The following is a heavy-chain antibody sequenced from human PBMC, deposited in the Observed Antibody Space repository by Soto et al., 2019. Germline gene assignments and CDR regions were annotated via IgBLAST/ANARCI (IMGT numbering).Heavy chain of an antibody. V-gene: IGHV1-2*02. Sequence: QAQLVQSGAEVKKPGASVKVSCEVFGYTFTDHYIHWVRQAPGQGLEWMGWVDTNSGGTKYAEKFQGRVTMTRDTSITTVYMELSRLRSDDTAVFYCARDLNPSFGPGSLHGFFDYWGQGTLVTVSS. CDR1: GYTFTDHY. CDR2: VDTNSGGT. J-gene: IGHJ4*02. CDR3: ARDLNPSFGPGSLHGFFDY. D-gene: IGHD3-10*01.